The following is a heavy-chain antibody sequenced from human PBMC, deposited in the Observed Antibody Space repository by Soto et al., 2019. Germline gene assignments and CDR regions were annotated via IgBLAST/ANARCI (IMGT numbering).Heavy chain of an antibody. V-gene: IGHV4-38-2*01. J-gene: IGHJ3*01. Sequence: SETLSLTCAVSGFFISSGNYWGWIRKPPGKGLEWIGSIFHGVNTYYNPSLKSRVTISVDMSKNQFSLKLNSVTAADTAVYYCGRARCYDAFEVGGQGTVVAV. D-gene: IGHD2-15*01. CDR3: GRARCYDAFEV. CDR2: IFHGVNT. CDR1: GFFISSGNY.